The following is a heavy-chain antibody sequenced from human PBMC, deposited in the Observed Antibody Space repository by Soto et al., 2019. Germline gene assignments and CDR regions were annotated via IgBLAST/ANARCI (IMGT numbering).Heavy chain of an antibody. J-gene: IGHJ5*02. CDR1: GGSISSSSYY. CDR3: ARHCPPPDYDILTGYERRNWFDP. D-gene: IGHD3-9*01. V-gene: IGHV4-39*01. Sequence: SETLSLTCTVSGGSISSSSYYWGWIRQPPGKGLEWIGSIYYSGSTYYNPSLKSRVTISVDTSKNQFSLKLSSVTAADTAVYYCARHCPPPDYDILTGYERRNWFDPWGQGTLVTVSS. CDR2: IYYSGST.